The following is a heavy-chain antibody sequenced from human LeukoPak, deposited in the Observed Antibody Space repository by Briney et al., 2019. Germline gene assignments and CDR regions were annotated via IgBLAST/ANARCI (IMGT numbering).Heavy chain of an antibody. CDR1: GFSFSDYY. Sequence: GGSLRLSCVASGFSFSDYYMTWIRQAPGKGLELLSYISSTGSKKYYADSVKGRFTVSRDNAKDTLYLQMNSLRVEDTAVYYCATKLSITIRDGFDIWGQGTMVTVSS. D-gene: IGHD1-14*01. J-gene: IGHJ3*02. V-gene: IGHV3-11*04. CDR2: ISSTGSKK. CDR3: ATKLSITIRDGFDI.